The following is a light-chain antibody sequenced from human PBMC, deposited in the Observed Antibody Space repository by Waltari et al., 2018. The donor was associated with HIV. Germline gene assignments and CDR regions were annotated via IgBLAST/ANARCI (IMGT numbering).Light chain of an antibody. CDR2: EVT. V-gene: IGLV2-14*01. CDR1: TSDVGGDNT. CDR3: SSYTTTSTVV. Sequence: QSALTQPASVSGAPGQSLTISCLGTTSDVGGDNTTSWYQQHPGKAPKLLIYEVTNRPSGISNRFSGSKSGNTASLTISGLQAEDEADYYCSSYTTTSTVVFGGGTKLTVL. J-gene: IGLJ2*01.